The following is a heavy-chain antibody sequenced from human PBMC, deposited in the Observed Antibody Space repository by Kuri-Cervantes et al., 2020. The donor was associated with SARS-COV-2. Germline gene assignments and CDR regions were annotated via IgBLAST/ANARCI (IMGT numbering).Heavy chain of an antibody. CDR1: GYSISSGYY. Sequence: SETLSLTCAVSGYSISSGYYWGWIRQPPGKGLEWIGSIYHSGSTYYNPSLKSRVTIPVDTSKNQFSLKLSSVTAADTAVYYCARSVGGGSYDPVEFDYFDYWGQGTLVTVSS. J-gene: IGHJ4*02. CDR3: ARSVGGGSYDPVEFDYFDY. V-gene: IGHV4-38-2*01. CDR2: IYHSGST. D-gene: IGHD1-26*01.